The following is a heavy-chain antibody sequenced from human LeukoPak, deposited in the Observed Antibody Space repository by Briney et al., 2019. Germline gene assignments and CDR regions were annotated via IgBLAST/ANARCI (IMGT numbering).Heavy chain of an antibody. Sequence: SETLSLTCTVSGGSISSYYWSWIRQPAGKGLEWIGRIYTRGSTNYNPSLKSRVTMSVDTSKNQFSLKLSSVTAADTAVYYCARDLRVVLAASYSQEGDAFDIWGQGTMVTVSS. CDR3: ARDLRVVLAASYSQEGDAFDI. V-gene: IGHV4-4*07. J-gene: IGHJ3*02. CDR1: GGSISSYY. CDR2: IYTRGST. D-gene: IGHD2-2*01.